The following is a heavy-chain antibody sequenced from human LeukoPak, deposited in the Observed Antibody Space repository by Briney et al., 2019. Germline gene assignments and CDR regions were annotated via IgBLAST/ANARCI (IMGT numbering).Heavy chain of an antibody. CDR2: IYTSGST. CDR3: ARSHNYDILTGYSRRYFDY. CDR1: GGSLSSYY. V-gene: IGHV4-4*07. Sequence: KPSETLSLTCTVSGGSLSSYYRSWLRQPAGKGLEWIGRIYTSGSTNYNPSLKSRVTMSVDTPKNQFSLKLSSVTAADTAVYYCARSHNYDILTGYSRRYFDYWGQGTLVTVSS. J-gene: IGHJ4*02. D-gene: IGHD3-9*01.